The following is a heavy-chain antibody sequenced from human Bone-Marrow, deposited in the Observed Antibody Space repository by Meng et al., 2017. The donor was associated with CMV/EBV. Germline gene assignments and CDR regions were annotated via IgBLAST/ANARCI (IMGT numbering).Heavy chain of an antibody. CDR1: SSYS. V-gene: IGHV3-21*01. J-gene: IGHJ4*02. Sequence: SSYSMNWGRQAPGKGLEWVQSSSSRSRYIDYADSGKGRLTISRDNAKSSLYLQMNSLRAEDTAVYYCARVPPLPNMAVAGTSGPEDYWGQGTLVTVSS. D-gene: IGHD6-19*01. CDR3: ARVPPLPNMAVAGTSGPEDY. CDR2: SSSRSRYI.